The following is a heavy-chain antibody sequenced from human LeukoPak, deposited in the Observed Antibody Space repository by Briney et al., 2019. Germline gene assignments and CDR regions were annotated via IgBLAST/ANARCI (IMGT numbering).Heavy chain of an antibody. D-gene: IGHD1-14*01. V-gene: IGHV4-59*01. CDR2: IYYSGST. CDR1: GGSISSYY. CDR3: ARKGPGNFDP. Sequence: SETLSLTCTVSGGSISSYYWSWIRQPPGKGLEWIGYIYYSGSTNYNPSLKSRVIISVDTSKNQFSLKLSSVTAADTAVYYCARKGPGNFDPWGQGTLVTVSS. J-gene: IGHJ5*02.